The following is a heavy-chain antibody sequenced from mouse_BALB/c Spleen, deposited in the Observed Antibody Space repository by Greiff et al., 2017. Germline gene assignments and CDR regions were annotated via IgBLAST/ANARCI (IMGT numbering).Heavy chain of an antibody. Sequence: DVQLQESGAELVKPGASVKLSCTASGFNIKDTYMHWVKQRPEQGLEWIGRIDPANGNTKYDPKFQGKATITADTSSNTAYLQLSSLTSEDTAVYYCVRNDDWFAYWGQGTLVTVSA. V-gene: IGHV14-3*02. CDR2: IDPANGNT. D-gene: IGHD2-3*01. CDR3: VRNDDWFAY. J-gene: IGHJ3*01. CDR1: GFNIKDTY.